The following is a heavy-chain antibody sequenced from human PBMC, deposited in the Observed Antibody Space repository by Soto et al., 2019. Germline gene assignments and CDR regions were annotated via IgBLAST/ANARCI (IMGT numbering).Heavy chain of an antibody. CDR3: ARVERGTATTVVDAFDI. D-gene: IGHD1-1*01. V-gene: IGHV4-34*01. CDR2: MSHSGGT. CDR1: GGSVNSGNYY. J-gene: IGHJ3*02. Sequence: QVQLQQWGAGLLKPSETLSLTCAVFGGSVNSGNYYLSWIRQPPGKGLEWIGEMSHSGGTHFNPSLKSRVTISVDTSKNQFSPNMTSLTAAATALYYCARVERGTATTVVDAFDIWGPGTMVTVSS.